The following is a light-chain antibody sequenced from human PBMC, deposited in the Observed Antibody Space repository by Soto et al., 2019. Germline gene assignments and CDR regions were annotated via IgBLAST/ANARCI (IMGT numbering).Light chain of an antibody. CDR1: QSVSNNY. J-gene: IGKJ1*01. Sequence: EIVLTQSPGTLSLSPGERATLSCRASQSVSNNYLAWYQQKPGQAPRLLMYAASSRPKGIPDRFSGSGSGTDFTLIISRLEPEDFVVYYCQQYGSSPPTFGQGTKV. CDR3: QQYGSSPPT. CDR2: AAS. V-gene: IGKV3-20*01.